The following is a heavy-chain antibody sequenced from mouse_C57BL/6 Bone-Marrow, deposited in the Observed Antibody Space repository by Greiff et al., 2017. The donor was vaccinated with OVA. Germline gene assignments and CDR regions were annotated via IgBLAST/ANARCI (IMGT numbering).Heavy chain of an antibody. V-gene: IGHV1-81*01. CDR2: IYPRSGNT. Sequence: QVQLKESGAELARPGASVKLSCKASGYTFTSYGISWVKQRTGQGLEWIGEIYPRSGNTYYNEKFKGKATLTADKSSSTAYMELRSLTSEDSAVYFCARRGSSGRDYWGQGTTLTVSS. J-gene: IGHJ2*01. CDR3: ARRGSSGRDY. D-gene: IGHD3-2*02. CDR1: GYTFTSYG.